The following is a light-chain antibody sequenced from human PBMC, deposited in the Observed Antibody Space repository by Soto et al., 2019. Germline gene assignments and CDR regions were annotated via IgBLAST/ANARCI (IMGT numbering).Light chain of an antibody. V-gene: IGLV2-18*02. Sequence: QSVLNQPSSVSGSPGQSVTISCTGTSSEVGSYNRVSWYQQPPGTAPKLMIYEVSDRPSGVPDRFSGSKSGNTASLTISGLQAEDEADYYCSSYTSSSTYVFGTGTKVTVL. CDR1: SSEVGSYNR. CDR3: SSYTSSSTYV. CDR2: EVS. J-gene: IGLJ1*01.